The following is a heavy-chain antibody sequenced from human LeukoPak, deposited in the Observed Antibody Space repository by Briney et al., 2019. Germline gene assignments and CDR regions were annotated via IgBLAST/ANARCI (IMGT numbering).Heavy chain of an antibody. CDR1: GYTLTELS. CDR3: ATFYDREGNFDY. V-gene: IGHV1-24*01. D-gene: IGHD3-22*01. CDR2: FDPEDGET. J-gene: IGHJ4*02. Sequence: ASVKVSCKASGYTLTELSMHWVRQAPGKGLEWMGGFDPEDGETIYAQKFQGRVTMTEDTSTDTAYMELSSLRSEDTAVYYCATFYDREGNFDYWGQGTLVTVSS.